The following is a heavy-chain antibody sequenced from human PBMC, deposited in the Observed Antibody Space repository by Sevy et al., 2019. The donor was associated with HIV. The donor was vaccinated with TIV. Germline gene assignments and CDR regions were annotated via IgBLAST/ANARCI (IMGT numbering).Heavy chain of an antibody. D-gene: IGHD2-15*01. CDR1: GYIFNNYC. V-gene: IGHV1-18*01. CDR2: ISAYNGIT. Sequence: ASVKVSCKASGYIFNNYCIGWVRQAPGQGLEWMGWISAYNGITNYAHKLQGRVTMTTDTSTSTAYMELRSLRSDDTAVYYCARVGGYCSGGNCYRLFYFDYWGQGTLVTVSS. J-gene: IGHJ4*02. CDR3: ARVGGYCSGGNCYRLFYFDY.